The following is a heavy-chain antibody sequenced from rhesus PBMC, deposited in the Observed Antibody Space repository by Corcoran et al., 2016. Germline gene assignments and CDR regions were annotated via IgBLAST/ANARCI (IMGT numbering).Heavy chain of an antibody. CDR2: ISWRGGRT. D-gene: IGHD6-31*01. CDR3: ARGGEARRAAAGLFDY. V-gene: IGHV4-173*01. Sequence: QVQLQESGPGLVKPSETLSLTCAVSGGSLSSNYGSWIRQPPGKGLEWIGRISWRGGRTDSHPSLKSRVPISTDTTKNLFSLRLTSVTAADTAVYYCARGGEARRAAAGLFDYWGQGVLVTVSS. J-gene: IGHJ4*01. CDR1: GGSLSSNY.